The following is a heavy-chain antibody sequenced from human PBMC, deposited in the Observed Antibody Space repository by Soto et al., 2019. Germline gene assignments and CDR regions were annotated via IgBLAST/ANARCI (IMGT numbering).Heavy chain of an antibody. CDR1: GGSISSSNYY. V-gene: IGHV4-39*01. CDR2: IYYSGST. CDR3: ASITAMVPHLDY. J-gene: IGHJ4*02. Sequence: QLQLQESGPGLVKPSETLSLTCTVSGGSISSSNYYWGWIRQPPGKGLEWIGTIYYSGSTYYNPSLKSRVTISVDTSKNQFSLKLSSVTAADTAVYYCASITAMVPHLDYWGQGTLVTVSS. D-gene: IGHD5-18*01.